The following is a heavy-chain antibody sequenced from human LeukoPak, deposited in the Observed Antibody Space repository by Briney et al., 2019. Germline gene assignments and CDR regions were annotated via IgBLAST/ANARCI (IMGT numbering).Heavy chain of an antibody. J-gene: IGHJ4*02. D-gene: IGHD2-2*01. Sequence: PSETLSLTCTVSGGSVSSYYWSWIRQPAGKGLEWIGRIYTSGSTNYNPSLKSRVTMSVDTSKNQFSLKLSSVTAADTAVYYCASSPANYLGYCSSTSCYSFDYWGQGTLVTVSS. CDR2: IYTSGST. CDR3: ASSPANYLGYCSSTSCYSFDY. CDR1: GGSVSSYY. V-gene: IGHV4-4*07.